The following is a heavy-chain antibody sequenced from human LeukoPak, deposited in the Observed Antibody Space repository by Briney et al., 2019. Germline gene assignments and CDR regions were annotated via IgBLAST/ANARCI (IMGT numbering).Heavy chain of an antibody. CDR1: GGSISGYY. Sequence: PSETLSLTCTASGGSISGYYWSWIRQPPGKGLEWIGYIYYSGSTNYNPSLKSRVTISVDMSKNQFSLNLSSVTAADTAVYYCARGVVDNSGWYFDYWGQGTLVTVSS. D-gene: IGHD6-19*01. CDR3: ARGVVDNSGWYFDY. V-gene: IGHV4-59*01. J-gene: IGHJ4*02. CDR2: IYYSGST.